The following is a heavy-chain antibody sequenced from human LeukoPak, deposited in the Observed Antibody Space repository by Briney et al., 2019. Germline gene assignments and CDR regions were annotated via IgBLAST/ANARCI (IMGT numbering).Heavy chain of an antibody. Sequence: ASVKVSCKASGNTFSSYFIHWVRQAPGQGLEWMGWINPNSGGTKYAQKFQGRVTMTRDTSISTAYMELSRLRSDDTAVYYCATEVTDWGQGTLVTVSS. D-gene: IGHD5-18*01. CDR3: ATEVTD. J-gene: IGHJ4*02. CDR2: INPNSGGT. CDR1: GNTFSSYF. V-gene: IGHV1-2*02.